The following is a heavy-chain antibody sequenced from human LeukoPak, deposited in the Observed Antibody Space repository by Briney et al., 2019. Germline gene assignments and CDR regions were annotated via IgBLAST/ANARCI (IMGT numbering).Heavy chain of an antibody. CDR1: GFTFSSYG. J-gene: IGHJ4*02. CDR3: AKDWTVFDY. CDR2: ISYDGSNK. V-gene: IGHV3-30*18. D-gene: IGHD3/OR15-3a*01. Sequence: PGGSLRLSCAASGFTFSSYGMHWVRQAPGKGLEWVAVISYDGSNKYYADSVEGRFTISRDNSKNTLYLQMNSLRAEDTAVYYCAKDWTVFDYWGQGTLVTVSS.